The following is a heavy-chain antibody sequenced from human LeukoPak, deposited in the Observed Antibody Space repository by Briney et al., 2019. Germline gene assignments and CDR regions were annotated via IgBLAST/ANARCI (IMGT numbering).Heavy chain of an antibody. CDR2: VDPEDGKT. V-gene: IGHV1-69-2*01. D-gene: IGHD3-10*01. CDR1: GYTFTDYY. J-gene: IGHJ3*02. CDR3: ATVSPLLLWFGELSAFDI. Sequence: ASVKVSCKVSGYTFTDYYMHLVQQASGKGLEWMGLVDPEDGKTIYAEKFQGRVTITADTSTDTDYMGRSSVRSEDTAVYYCATVSPLLLWFGELSAFDIWGQGTMVTVSS.